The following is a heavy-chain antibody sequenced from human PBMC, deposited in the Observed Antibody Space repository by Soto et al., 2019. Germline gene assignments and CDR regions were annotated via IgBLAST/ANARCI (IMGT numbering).Heavy chain of an antibody. CDR3: ARLGSGWYLHYYYYMDV. J-gene: IGHJ6*03. CDR2: INHSGST. CDR1: GGSFSGXY. D-gene: IGHD6-19*01. V-gene: IGHV4-34*01. Sequence: QVQLQQWGAGLLKPSETLSLTCAVYGGSFSGXYWSWIRQPPGKGLEWIGEINHSGSTNYNPSLKSRVTISVDTSKNQFSLKLSSVTAADTAVYYCARLGSGWYLHYYYYMDVWGKGTTVTVSS.